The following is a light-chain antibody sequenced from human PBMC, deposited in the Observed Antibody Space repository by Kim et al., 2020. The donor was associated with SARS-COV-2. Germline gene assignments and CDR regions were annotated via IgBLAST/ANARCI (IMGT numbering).Light chain of an antibody. CDR1: QDINNY. Sequence: DIQMTQSPSSLSASVGDRVTITCRASQDINNYLVWIQQKPGKAPKSLIHAASTLQSGVPSKFSGSGSGTDFTLTINSLQPEDFATYYCQQYKDFPLTFGGGTKVDIK. J-gene: IGKJ4*01. V-gene: IGKV1-16*02. CDR2: AAS. CDR3: QQYKDFPLT.